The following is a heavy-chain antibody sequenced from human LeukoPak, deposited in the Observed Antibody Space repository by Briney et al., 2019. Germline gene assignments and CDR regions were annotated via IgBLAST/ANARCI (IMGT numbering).Heavy chain of an antibody. Sequence: ASVKVSCKASGYTFTGYYMHWVRQAPGQGLEWMGWINLNSGGTNYAQKFQGRVTMTRDTSISTAYMELSRLRSDDTAVYYCATEFYSSSADYWGQGTLVTVSS. V-gene: IGHV1-2*02. J-gene: IGHJ4*02. CDR1: GYTFTGYY. CDR2: INLNSGGT. D-gene: IGHD6-13*01. CDR3: ATEFYSSSADY.